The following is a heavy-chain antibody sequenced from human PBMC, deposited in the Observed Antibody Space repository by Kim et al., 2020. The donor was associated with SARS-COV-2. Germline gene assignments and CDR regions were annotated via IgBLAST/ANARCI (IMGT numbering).Heavy chain of an antibody. CDR2: ISAYNGNT. Sequence: ASVKVSCKASGYTFTSYGISWVRQAPGQGLEWMGWISAYNGNTNYAQKLQGRVTMTTDTSTSTAYMELRSLRSDDTAVYYCAREEGYDYVWESAGMDVWGQGTTVTVSS. V-gene: IGHV1-18*04. J-gene: IGHJ6*02. CDR3: AREEGYDYVWESAGMDV. D-gene: IGHD3-16*01. CDR1: GYTFTSYG.